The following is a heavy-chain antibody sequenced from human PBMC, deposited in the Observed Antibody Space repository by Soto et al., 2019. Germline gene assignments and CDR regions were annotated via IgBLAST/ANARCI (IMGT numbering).Heavy chain of an antibody. CDR2: ISAYNGNT. D-gene: IGHD2-21*02. Sequence: ASVKVSCKASGYTFTSYGISWVRQAPGQGLEWMGWISAYNGNTNYAQKLQGRVTMTTDTSTSTAYMELRSLRSDDTAVYYCARVDPYCGGDCYYAFDIWGQGTMVTVS. V-gene: IGHV1-18*01. J-gene: IGHJ3*02. CDR3: ARVDPYCGGDCYYAFDI. CDR1: GYTFTSYG.